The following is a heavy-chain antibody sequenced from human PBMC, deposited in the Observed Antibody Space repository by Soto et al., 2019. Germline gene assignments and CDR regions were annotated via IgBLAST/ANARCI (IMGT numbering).Heavy chain of an antibody. Sequence: PSETLSLTCTVSGGSISSYYWSWIRQPPGKGLEWIGYIYYNGSTNYNPSLKSRVTISVDTSKNQFSLKLSSVTAADTAVYYCARVLQGGLDTDYAYYGMDVWGQGTTVTVSS. J-gene: IGHJ6*02. CDR2: IYYNGST. CDR1: GGSISSYY. D-gene: IGHD5-18*01. CDR3: ARVLQGGLDTDYAYYGMDV. V-gene: IGHV4-59*01.